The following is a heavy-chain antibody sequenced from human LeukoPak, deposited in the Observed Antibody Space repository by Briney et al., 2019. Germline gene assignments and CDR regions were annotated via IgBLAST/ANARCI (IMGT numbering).Heavy chain of an antibody. J-gene: IGHJ4*02. Sequence: RGASVKVSCKASGGTFSSYAISWVRQAPGQGLEWMGGIIPIFGTANYAQKFQGRVTITADESTSTAYMELSSLRSEDTAVYNCASSSYYYDSSGYYRSFDYWGQGTLVTVSS. CDR2: IIPIFGTA. CDR3: ASSSYYYDSSGYYRSFDY. V-gene: IGHV1-69*13. CDR1: GGTFSSYA. D-gene: IGHD3-22*01.